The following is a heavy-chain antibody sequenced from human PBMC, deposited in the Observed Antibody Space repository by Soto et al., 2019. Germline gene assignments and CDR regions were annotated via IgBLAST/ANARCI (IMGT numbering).Heavy chain of an antibody. J-gene: IGHJ4*02. CDR1: GFTVSSNY. CDR2: IYSGGST. CDR3: ARVIAAAVDY. Sequence: LRLSCAASGFTVSSNYMSWVRQAPGKGLEWVSVIYSGGSTYYADSVKGRFTISRDNSKNTLYLQMNSLRAEDTAVYYCARVIAAAVDYWGQGTLVTVSS. V-gene: IGHV3-53*01. D-gene: IGHD6-13*01.